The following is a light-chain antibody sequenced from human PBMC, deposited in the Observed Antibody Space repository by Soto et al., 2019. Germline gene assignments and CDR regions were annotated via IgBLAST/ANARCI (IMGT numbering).Light chain of an antibody. V-gene: IGLV2-14*03. Sequence: QSVLTQPASVSGSPGQSITISCTGTSSDVGGYNFVSWYQQHPGTVPKLMIFDDNRRPSGVADRFSGSKSGNTASLTIAGLQAEDEGDYCRSSYTSIRTHVFGGGTKLTVL. CDR3: SSYTSIRTHV. J-gene: IGLJ1*01. CDR1: SSDVGGYNF. CDR2: DDN.